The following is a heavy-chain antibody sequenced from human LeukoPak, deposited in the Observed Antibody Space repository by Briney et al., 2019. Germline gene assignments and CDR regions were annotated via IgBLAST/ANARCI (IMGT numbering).Heavy chain of an antibody. Sequence: ASVKVSCKASGYSFTSYDINWVRQATGQGLEWMGWMNPNSGNTGYAQKLQGRVTITRNTSISTAYMELSGLTSEDTAVYYCARGRSSSSWSSPDVWGKGTTVTVSS. CDR3: ARGRSSSSWSSPDV. CDR2: MNPNSGNT. V-gene: IGHV1-8*01. CDR1: GYSFTSYD. D-gene: IGHD6-13*01. J-gene: IGHJ6*04.